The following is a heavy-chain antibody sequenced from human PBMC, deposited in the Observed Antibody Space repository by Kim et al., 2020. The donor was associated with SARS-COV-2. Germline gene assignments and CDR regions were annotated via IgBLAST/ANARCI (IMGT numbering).Heavy chain of an antibody. J-gene: IGHJ4*02. CDR2: ISDSGVTT. Sequence: GGSLRLSCAAAEFPFNTYAMSWVRQAPGRGLEWVSTISDSGVTTFYVDSVKGRFTISRDNSKNTLFLHMSSLRVEDTAVYYCTGSRGGLRFHSFDYWGQGTQVNVSS. CDR1: EFPFNTYA. CDR3: TGSRGGLRFHSFDY. D-gene: IGHD2-21*02. V-gene: IGHV3-23*01.